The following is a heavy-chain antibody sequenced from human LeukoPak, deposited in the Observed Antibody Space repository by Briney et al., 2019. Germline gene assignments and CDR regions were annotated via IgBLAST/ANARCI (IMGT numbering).Heavy chain of an antibody. CDR1: GFTFSSYG. J-gene: IGHJ4*02. V-gene: IGHV3-30*18. Sequence: PGRSLRLSCAASGFTFSSYGMHWVRQAPGKGLEWVAVISYDGSNKYYADSVKGRFTISRDNSKNTLYLQMNSLRAEDTAVYYCAKEGDVDTGSLDYWGQGTLVTVSS. D-gene: IGHD5-18*01. CDR3: AKEGDVDTGSLDY. CDR2: ISYDGSNK.